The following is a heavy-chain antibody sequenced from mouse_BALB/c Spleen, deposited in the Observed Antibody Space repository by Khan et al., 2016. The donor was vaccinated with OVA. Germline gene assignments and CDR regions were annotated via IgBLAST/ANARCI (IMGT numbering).Heavy chain of an antibody. CDR3: ARVGYNGTMDF. D-gene: IGHD2-14*01. V-gene: IGHV9-3-1*01. CDR1: GFTFTNYG. J-gene: IGHJ4*01. CDR2: FNTYTGEP. Sequence: QIQLVQSGPELKKPGETVQISCKASGFTFTNYGMNWVRQAPGKGLKWMGWFNTYTGEPTFTDDFKGRFAFSLETSASTAYLQINSLKNEDTATXFSARVGYNGTMDFWGQGTAVTVSS.